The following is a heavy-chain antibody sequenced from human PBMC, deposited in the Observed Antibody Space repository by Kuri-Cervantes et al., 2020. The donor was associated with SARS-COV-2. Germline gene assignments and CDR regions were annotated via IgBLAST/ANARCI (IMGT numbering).Heavy chain of an antibody. CDR3: ARDQSDSSGWYAEEDYYYYMDV. D-gene: IGHD6-19*01. CDR2: ISSSSSYI. J-gene: IGHJ6*03. V-gene: IGHV3-21*01. CDR1: GFTFSSYS. Sequence: GESLKISCAASGFTFSSYSMNWVRQAPGKGLEWVSSISSSSSYIYYADSVKGRFTISRDNAKNSLYLQMNRLRAEDTAVYYCARDQSDSSGWYAEEDYYYYMDVCGQGTTV.